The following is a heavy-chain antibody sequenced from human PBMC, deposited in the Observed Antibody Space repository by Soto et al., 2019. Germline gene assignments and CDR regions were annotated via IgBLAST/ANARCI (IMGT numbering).Heavy chain of an antibody. CDR2: IYYSGST. CDR3: ARARAIFGVVTPFDY. D-gene: IGHD3-3*01. CDR1: GGSISSGDYY. J-gene: IGHJ4*02. V-gene: IGHV4-30-4*01. Sequence: LSLTCTVSGGSISSGDYYWSWIRQPPGKGLEWIGYIYYSGSTYYNPSLKSRVTISVDTSKNQFSLKLSSVTAADTAVYYCARARAIFGVVTPFDYWGQGTLVTSPQ.